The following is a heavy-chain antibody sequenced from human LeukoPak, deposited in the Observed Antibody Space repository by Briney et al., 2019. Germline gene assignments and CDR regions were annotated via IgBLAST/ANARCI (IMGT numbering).Heavy chain of an antibody. CDR2: IYYSGST. J-gene: IGHJ5*02. V-gene: IGHV4-59*01. CDR1: GGSISSYY. D-gene: IGHD3-3*01. Sequence: SDTLSLTCTVSGGSISSYYWSWIRQPRGKGLEWMGYIYYSGSTNYNPYLKSRVSISVDTSKNQFSLKLSTVTAADTAVYDCARVGDHYDFWSGYYSIWFDPWGQGTLVTVSS. CDR3: ARVGDHYDFWSGYYSIWFDP.